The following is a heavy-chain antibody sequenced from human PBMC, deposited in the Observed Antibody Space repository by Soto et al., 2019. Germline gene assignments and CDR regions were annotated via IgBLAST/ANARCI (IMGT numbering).Heavy chain of an antibody. Sequence: EVLLLESGGGLTQPGGSLRLACAAFGFGFSSYAMSWIRQAPPQGLEWVSSISTRGGRTYYADSVKGRFSISRDNSANAVYLDMDNLRAEDTGIYYCAKEFYYDASGQYSDLYFDSWGQGALVTVSS. CDR1: GFGFSSYA. V-gene: IGHV3-23*01. J-gene: IGHJ4*02. CDR2: ISTRGGRT. CDR3: AKEFYYDASGQYSDLYFDS. D-gene: IGHD3-22*01.